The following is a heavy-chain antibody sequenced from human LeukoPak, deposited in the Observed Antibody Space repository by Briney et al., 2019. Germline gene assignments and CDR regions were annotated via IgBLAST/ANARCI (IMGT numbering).Heavy chain of an antibody. V-gene: IGHV4-39*01. CDR1: GGSISSIIYY. CDR3: ARASGSYSFRRFDP. Sequence: SETLSLTCTVSGGSISSIIYYWGWIRQPPGKGLEWIGSVYYSGSTYYNPSLKSRLTISVDTSKNQFSLKLSSVTAADTAVYYCARASGSYSFRRFDPWGQGTLVTVSS. D-gene: IGHD1-26*01. CDR2: VYYSGST. J-gene: IGHJ5*02.